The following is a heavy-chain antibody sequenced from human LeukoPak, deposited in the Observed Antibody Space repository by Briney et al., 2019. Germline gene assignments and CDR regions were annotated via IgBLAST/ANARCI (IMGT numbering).Heavy chain of an antibody. V-gene: IGHV5-51*01. CDR1: GYSFTSYW. CDR3: ARGSTVTTIYYYYYGTDV. J-gene: IGHJ6*02. CDR2: IYPGDSDT. Sequence: GESLKISCKGSGYSFTSYWIGWVRQMPGKGLEWMGIIYPGDSDTRYSPSFQGQVTISADKSISTAYLQWSSLKASDTAMYYCARGSTVTTIYYYYYGTDVWGQGTTVTVSS. D-gene: IGHD4-11*01.